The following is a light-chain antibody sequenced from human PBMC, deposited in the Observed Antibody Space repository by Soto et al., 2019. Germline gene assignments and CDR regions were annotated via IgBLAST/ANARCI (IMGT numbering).Light chain of an antibody. CDR1: SSNIGNNY. J-gene: IGLJ2*01. V-gene: IGLV1-51*01. CDR2: DTN. CDR3: GAWDSSLSAEV. Sequence: QSVLTQPPSVSAAPGQKVTISCSGSSSNIGNNYVSWYQQFPGTAPKLLICDTNQRPSGIPDRFSGSKSGTSATLAITGLQAGDEADYYCGAWDSSLSAEVFGGRTKLTVL.